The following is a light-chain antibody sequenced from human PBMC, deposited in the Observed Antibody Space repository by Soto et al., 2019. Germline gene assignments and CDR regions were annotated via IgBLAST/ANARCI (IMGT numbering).Light chain of an antibody. J-gene: IGKJ5*01. Sequence: DSQITQKKSSLSASVGDRATITCRASQSISSWLAWYQQKPGKAPKLLIYAASSLQSGVPSRFSGSGSGTEFTLTIISLQPDDVTTYCCQQSKFFSIRFGE. CDR1: QSISSW. CDR3: QQSKFFSIR. CDR2: AAS. V-gene: IGKV1-5*01.